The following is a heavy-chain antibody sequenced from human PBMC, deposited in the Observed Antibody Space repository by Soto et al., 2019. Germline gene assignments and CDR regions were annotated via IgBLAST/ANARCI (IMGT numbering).Heavy chain of an antibody. J-gene: IGHJ6*02. D-gene: IGHD2-15*01. CDR2: IIPILGIA. CDR3: AREQVILATYGMDV. Sequence: QVQLVQSGAEVKKPGSSVKVSCKASGGTFSSYTISWVRQAPGQGLEWMGRIIPILGIADYAQKFQGRVTITADKSTRTSYMELNSLRSEDTAVYYCAREQVILATYGMDVWGQGTTVTVSS. CDR1: GGTFSSYT. V-gene: IGHV1-69*08.